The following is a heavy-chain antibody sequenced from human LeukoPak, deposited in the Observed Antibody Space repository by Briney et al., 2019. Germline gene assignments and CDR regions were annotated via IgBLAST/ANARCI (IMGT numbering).Heavy chain of an antibody. J-gene: IGHJ4*02. CDR2: ISTYNGNT. V-gene: IGHV1-18*01. D-gene: IGHD6-19*01. CDR3: AREYSSGWYEGY. Sequence: ASVKVSCKASGYTFTSYGISWVRQAPGQGLEWMGWISTYNGNTNYAQKLQGRVTMTTDTSTSTAYMELRRLRSDDTALYYCAREYSSGWYEGYWGQGTLVTVSS. CDR1: GYTFTSYG.